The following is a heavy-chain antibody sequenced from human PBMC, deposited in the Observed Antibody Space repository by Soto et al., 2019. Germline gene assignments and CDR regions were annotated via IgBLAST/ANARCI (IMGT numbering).Heavy chain of an antibody. CDR2: IGPESGAT. CDR3: GRGRSGQIVVFY. D-gene: IGHD1-26*01. V-gene: IGHV1-2*02. Sequence: ASVKVSCKASGYTFTGHYIHWVRQAPEQGPEWMGEIGPESGATRYAQRFQGRVTMTRDMSITTVYMELNNLGPDDTAVYYCGRGRSGQIVVFYWGQGTPVTVSS. J-gene: IGHJ4*02. CDR1: GYTFTGHY.